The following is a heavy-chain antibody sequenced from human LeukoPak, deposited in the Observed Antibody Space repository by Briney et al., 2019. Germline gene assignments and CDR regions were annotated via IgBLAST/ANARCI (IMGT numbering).Heavy chain of an antibody. V-gene: IGHV4-61*02. CDR3: AREFVDIVATIHDYHYYYYMDV. CDR1: GGSISSGSYY. J-gene: IGHJ6*03. D-gene: IGHD5-12*01. Sequence: SETLSLTCIVSGGSISSGSYYWSWIRQPAGKGLEWIGRIYTSGSTNYNPSLKSRVTISVDTSKNQFSLKLSSVTAADTAVYYCAREFVDIVATIHDYHYYYYMDVWGKGTTVTVSS. CDR2: IYTSGST.